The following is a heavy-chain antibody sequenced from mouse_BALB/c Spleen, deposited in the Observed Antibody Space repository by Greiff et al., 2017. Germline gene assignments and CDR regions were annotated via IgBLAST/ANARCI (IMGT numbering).Heavy chain of an antibody. V-gene: IGHV5-6-5*01. CDR1: GFTFSSYA. CDR3: AREAGSNSYGFAY. D-gene: IGHD2-5*01. J-gene: IGHJ3*01. Sequence: DVMLVESGGGLVKPGGSLKLSCAASGFTFSSYAMSWVRQTPEKRLEWVASISSGGSTYYPDSVKGRFTVSRDNARNILYLQMSSLRSEDTAMYYCAREAGSNSYGFAYWGQGTLVTVSA. CDR2: ISSGGST.